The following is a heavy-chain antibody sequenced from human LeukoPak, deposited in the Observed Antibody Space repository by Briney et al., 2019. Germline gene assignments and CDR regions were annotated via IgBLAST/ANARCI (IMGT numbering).Heavy chain of an antibody. CDR1: GGSISSYY. CDR2: IYYSGST. CDR3: ARGTGRTGFDP. J-gene: IGHJ5*02. D-gene: IGHD1-1*01. V-gene: IGHV4-59*01. Sequence: SETLSLTCTVSGGSISSYYWSWIRQPPGKGLEWIGYIYYSGSTNYNPSLKSRVTISVDTSKNQFSLKLSSVTAADTAVHYCARGTGRTGFDPWGQGTLVTVSS.